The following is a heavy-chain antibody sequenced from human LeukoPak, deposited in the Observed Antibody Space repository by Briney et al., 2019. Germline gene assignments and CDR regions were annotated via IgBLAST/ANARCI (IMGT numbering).Heavy chain of an antibody. Sequence: GGSLRLSCAASGFTFSSYSMNWVRQAPGKGLEWVSSISSSSSYIYYADSVKGRFTIPRDNAKNSLYLQMNSLRAEDTAVYYCARTVPAAMLGWFDPWGQGTLVTVSS. V-gene: IGHV3-21*01. CDR3: ARTVPAAMLGWFDP. CDR2: ISSSSSYI. J-gene: IGHJ5*02. CDR1: GFTFSSYS. D-gene: IGHD2-2*01.